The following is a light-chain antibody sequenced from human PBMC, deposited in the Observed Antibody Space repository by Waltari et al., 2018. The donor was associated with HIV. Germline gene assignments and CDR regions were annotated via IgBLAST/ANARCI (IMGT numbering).Light chain of an antibody. V-gene: IGKV4-1*01. CDR3: HQYFSVFPST. CDR2: WAS. J-gene: IGKJ4*01. CDR1: RSLLHSTNNRTY. Sequence: DIVMTQSPDSLALSLGERATINCTSNRSLLHSTNNRTYLAWYQQKPGQSPKLLLYWASTRESGVPALFIGGGSETDFTLTITNVQAEDAAVYYCHQYFSVFPSTFGGGTTVEI.